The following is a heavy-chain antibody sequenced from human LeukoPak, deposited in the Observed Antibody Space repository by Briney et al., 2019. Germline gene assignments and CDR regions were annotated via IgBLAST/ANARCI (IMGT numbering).Heavy chain of an antibody. V-gene: IGHV3-72*01. CDR2: IRTKTSDYTA. CDR1: GFTFSDHY. J-gene: IGHJ3*01. Sequence: PGGSLRLSCAASGFTFSDHYMDWVRQAPGKGLEWLGRIRTKTSDYTAEYAAAVKGRFTISRDDSKNSLYLQINSLDTEDTAVYCCARDLRGWGAAFDVWGQGTKVTVSS. D-gene: IGHD6-19*01. CDR3: ARDLRGWGAAFDV.